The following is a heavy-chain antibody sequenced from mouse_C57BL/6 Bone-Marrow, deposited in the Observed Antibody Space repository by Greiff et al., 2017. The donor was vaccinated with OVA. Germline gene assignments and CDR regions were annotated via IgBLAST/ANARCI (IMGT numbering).Heavy chain of an antibody. Sequence: VQLQQSGAELARPGASVKLSCKASGYTFTSYGISWVKQRTGQGLEWIGEIYPRSGNTYYNEKFKGKATLTADKSSSTAYMELRSLTSEDSAVYFCSNYGSVYVAWVSWGQGTLVTVSA. J-gene: IGHJ3*01. D-gene: IGHD1-1*01. CDR1: GYTFTSYG. CDR3: SNYGSVYVAWVS. CDR2: IYPRSGNT. V-gene: IGHV1-81*01.